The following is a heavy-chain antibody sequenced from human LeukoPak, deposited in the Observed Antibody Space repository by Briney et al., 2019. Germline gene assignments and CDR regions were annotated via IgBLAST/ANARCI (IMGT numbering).Heavy chain of an antibody. D-gene: IGHD3-22*01. CDR1: GFTFSSYS. CDR3: ASYDSSGYRYYYYYYMDV. J-gene: IGHJ6*03. Sequence: GGSLRLSCAASGFTFSSYSMNWVRQAPGKGLEWVSYISSSSSTIYYADSVEGRFTISRDNAKNSLYLQMNSLRAEDTAVYYCASYDSSGYRYYYYYYMDVWGKGTTVTVSS. CDR2: ISSSSSTI. V-gene: IGHV3-48*01.